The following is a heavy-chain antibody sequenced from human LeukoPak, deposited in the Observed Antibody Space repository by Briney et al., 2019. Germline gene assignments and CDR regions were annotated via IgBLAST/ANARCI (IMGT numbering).Heavy chain of an antibody. Sequence: SVKVSCKASGGTFSGYAISWVRQAPGQGLEWMGRINPMFGIANYAQNFQGRVTITADKSTSTAYVELSSLTSDDTAVYYCASLADTSDYYVDPWGQGTLVTVSS. J-gene: IGHJ5*02. CDR1: GGTFSGYA. D-gene: IGHD3-22*01. CDR2: INPMFGIA. V-gene: IGHV1-69*04. CDR3: ASLADTSDYYVDP.